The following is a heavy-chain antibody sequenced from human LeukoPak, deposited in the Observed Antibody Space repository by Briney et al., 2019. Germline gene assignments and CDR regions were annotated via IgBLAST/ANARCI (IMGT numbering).Heavy chain of an antibody. D-gene: IGHD1-26*01. V-gene: IGHV4-39*07. J-gene: IGHJ4*02. Sequence: SETLSLTCTVSGGSISSSSYYWGWIRQPPGKGLEWIGSIYYSGSTYYNPSLKSRVTISVDTSKNQFSLKLSSVTAADTAVYYCARDRKRSYGPIDYWGQGTLVTVSS. CDR2: IYYSGST. CDR1: GGSISSSSYY. CDR3: ARDRKRSYGPIDY.